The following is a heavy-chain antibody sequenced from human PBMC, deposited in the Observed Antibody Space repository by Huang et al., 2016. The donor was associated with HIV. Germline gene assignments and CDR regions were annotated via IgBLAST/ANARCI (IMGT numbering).Heavy chain of an antibody. V-gene: IGHV2-5*02. J-gene: IGHJ4*02. Sequence: QITLKESGPTLVKPTQTLTLTCTLSGFSLTSSGWAVGWIRQPPGKALEWLALIYLDNEERFSPSLKTRLTITKDTPTNEVVLTMTNMDPVDTATYYCVHRLRYGKWYVDYWGQGVLVTVSS. CDR2: IYLDNEE. CDR3: VHRLRYGKWYVDY. CDR1: GFSLTSSGWA. D-gene: IGHD6-13*01.